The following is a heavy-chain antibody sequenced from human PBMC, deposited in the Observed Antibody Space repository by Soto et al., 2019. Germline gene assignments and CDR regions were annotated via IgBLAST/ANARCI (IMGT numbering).Heavy chain of an antibody. CDR1: GYEFGSAW. V-gene: IGHV5-51*01. CDR2: IYPGDSDT. Sequence: GESLKISCKAFGYEFGSAWIGWVRQMPGKGLEWMGIIYPGDSDTKYNPSFQGQVTISADKSITTTYLQWSSLKASDTAIYYCAASIFYYGMDVWGQGTTVTVSS. J-gene: IGHJ6*02. CDR3: AASIFYYGMDV.